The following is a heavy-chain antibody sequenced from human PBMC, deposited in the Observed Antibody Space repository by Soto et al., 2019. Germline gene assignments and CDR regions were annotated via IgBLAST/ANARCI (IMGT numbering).Heavy chain of an antibody. Sequence: SETLSLTCSVSGGSINSSSYFWGWVRQPPGKGLEWIGSIYYSGSTYYNPSLRSRVTISVDTSKNQFSLKLSSVTAADTAVFYCARHYSSGSRNWFDPWGQGTMVTVSS. V-gene: IGHV4-39*01. J-gene: IGHJ5*02. CDR3: ARHYSSGSRNWFDP. D-gene: IGHD6-19*01. CDR1: GGSINSSSYF. CDR2: IYYSGST.